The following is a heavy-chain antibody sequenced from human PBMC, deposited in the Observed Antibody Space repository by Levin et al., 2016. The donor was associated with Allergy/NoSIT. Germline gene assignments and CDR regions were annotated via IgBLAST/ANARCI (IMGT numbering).Heavy chain of an antibody. Sequence: GESLKISCAASGFTFSRYGMHWVRQAPGKGLEWVTVISYDGSKKYYIDSVKGRFTISRDSSKNTLFLQMNSLRLEDTAVYYCAREGGGALDYWGQGTLVTVSS. D-gene: IGHD2-15*01. V-gene: IGHV3-30*04. CDR3: AREGGGALDY. CDR2: ISYDGSKK. J-gene: IGHJ4*02. CDR1: GFTFSRYG.